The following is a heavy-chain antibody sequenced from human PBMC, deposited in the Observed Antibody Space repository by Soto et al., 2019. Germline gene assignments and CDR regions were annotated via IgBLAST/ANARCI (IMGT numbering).Heavy chain of an antibody. J-gene: IGHJ6*02. CDR1: GGSISSSSYY. D-gene: IGHD5-18*01. Sequence: PSETLSLTCTVSGGSISSSSYYWGWIRQPPGKGLERIGSIYYSGSTYYNPSLKSRVTISVDTSKNQFSLKLSSVTAADTAVYYCARQEFGYSYGSEYYYYYGMDVWGQGTTVTVSS. CDR2: IYYSGST. V-gene: IGHV4-39*01. CDR3: ARQEFGYSYGSEYYYYYGMDV.